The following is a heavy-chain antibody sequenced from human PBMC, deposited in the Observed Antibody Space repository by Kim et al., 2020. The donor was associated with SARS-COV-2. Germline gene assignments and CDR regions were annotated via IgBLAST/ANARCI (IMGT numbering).Heavy chain of an antibody. CDR1: GFTFSSYG. Sequence: GGSLRLSCAASGFTFSSYGMHWVRQAPGKGLEWVAVISYDGSNKYYADSVKGRFTISRDNSKNTLYLQMNSLRAEDTAVYYCAKDGSGYNVWHGDYWGQG. CDR2: ISYDGSNK. D-gene: IGHD5-12*01. J-gene: IGHJ4*02. CDR3: AKDGSGYNVWHGDY. V-gene: IGHV3-30*18.